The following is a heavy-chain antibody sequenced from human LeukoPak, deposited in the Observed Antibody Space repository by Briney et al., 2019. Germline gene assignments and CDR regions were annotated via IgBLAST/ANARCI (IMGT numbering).Heavy chain of an antibody. J-gene: IGHJ4*02. CDR2: ISWDGGST. Sequence: PGGSLRLSCAASGFTFDDYAMHWVRQAPGKGLEWVSLISWDGGSTYYADSVKGRFTISRDNSKNSLYLQMNNLRAEDTALYYCAKDSARLRLRTSAFDYWGQGTLVTVSS. V-gene: IGHV3-43D*03. CDR1: GFTFDDYA. CDR3: AKDSARLRLRTSAFDY. D-gene: IGHD2-2*01.